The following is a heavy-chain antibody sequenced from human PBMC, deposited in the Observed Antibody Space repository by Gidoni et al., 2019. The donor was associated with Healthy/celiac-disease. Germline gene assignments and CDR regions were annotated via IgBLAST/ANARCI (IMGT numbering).Heavy chain of an antibody. J-gene: IGHJ6*02. CDR2: FDPEEGET. CDR1: GYTLTELS. Sequence: QVQLVQSGAEGKKLGASVKVSCTVSGYTLTELSVHWVRQSPGKGLEWMGGFDPEEGETIYAQKCQGRVTMTEDTSTDTAYMELSSLRSEDTAVYYCATGPMNGYVIYGMDVWGQGTTVTVSS. V-gene: IGHV1-24*01. CDR3: ATGPMNGYVIYGMDV. D-gene: IGHD3-9*01.